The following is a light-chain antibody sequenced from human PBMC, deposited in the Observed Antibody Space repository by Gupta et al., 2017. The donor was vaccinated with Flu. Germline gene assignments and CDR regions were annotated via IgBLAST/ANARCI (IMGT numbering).Light chain of an antibody. V-gene: IGKV3-20*01. CDR2: GAS. Sequence: IVLPQSPNYLSLSPGERATLSCRASQSVSNSYLAWYQQKPGQAPRLLIYGASSRASGIPDRFSGSGSGTDFTLTISRLEPEDFAVYYCQQYGSSSSITFGQGTRLEIK. CDR1: QSVSNSY. CDR3: QQYGSSSSIT. J-gene: IGKJ5*01.